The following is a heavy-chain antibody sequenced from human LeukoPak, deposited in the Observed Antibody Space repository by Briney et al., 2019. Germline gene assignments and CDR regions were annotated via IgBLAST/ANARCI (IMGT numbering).Heavy chain of an antibody. J-gene: IGHJ4*02. Sequence: GGSLRLSCAASGLTFSSYGMSWVRQAPGRGLEWVSAISTTGGTTYYADSVRGRFTISRDNSRNTLYLQMNSLRAEDTAVYYCARGGIVVVTAIHYWGQGTLVTVSS. CDR3: ARGGIVVVTAIHY. CDR1: GLTFSSYG. D-gene: IGHD2-21*02. CDR2: ISTTGGTT. V-gene: IGHV3-23*01.